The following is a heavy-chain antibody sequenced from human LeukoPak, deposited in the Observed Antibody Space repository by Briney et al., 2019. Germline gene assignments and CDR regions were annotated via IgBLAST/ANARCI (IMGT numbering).Heavy chain of an antibody. CDR2: IRYDGSNK. J-gene: IGHJ6*03. V-gene: IGHV3-30*02. CDR1: GFTFSSYG. CDR3: AKDWSSGWPYYYYMDV. D-gene: IGHD6-19*01. Sequence: GGSLRLSCAASGFTFSSYGMHWVRQAPGKGLEWVAFIRYDGSNKYYADSVKGRFTISRDNSMNTLYLQMNSLRAEDTAVYYCAKDWSSGWPYYYYMDVWGKGTTVTISS.